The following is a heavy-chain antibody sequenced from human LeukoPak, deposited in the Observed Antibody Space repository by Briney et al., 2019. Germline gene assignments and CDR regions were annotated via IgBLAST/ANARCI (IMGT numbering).Heavy chain of an antibody. CDR1: GFTYSSYS. CDR2: ISSSSSYI. D-gene: IGHD2-21*02. CDR3: AREVTRGAFDI. Sequence: GGSLRLSCAASGFTYSSYSMNWVHQARGKGLEWVSSISSSSSYIYYADSVKGRFTISRDNAKNSLYLQMNSLRAEDTAVYYCAREVTRGAFDIWGQGTMVTVSS. J-gene: IGHJ3*02. V-gene: IGHV3-21*01.